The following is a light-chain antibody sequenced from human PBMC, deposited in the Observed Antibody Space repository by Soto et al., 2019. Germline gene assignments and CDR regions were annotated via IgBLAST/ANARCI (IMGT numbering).Light chain of an antibody. CDR1: SSDIGRFNL. V-gene: IGLV2-23*02. J-gene: IGLJ1*01. Sequence: QSALTQPASVSGSPGQSITISCTGTSSDIGRFNLVSWYQQYPGKAPKLMNFEVSKRPSGVSDRFSGSKSGNTATLTISGLQAEDEADYFCCSYAGSHTYVFGTGTKLTVL. CDR3: CSYAGSHTYV. CDR2: EVS.